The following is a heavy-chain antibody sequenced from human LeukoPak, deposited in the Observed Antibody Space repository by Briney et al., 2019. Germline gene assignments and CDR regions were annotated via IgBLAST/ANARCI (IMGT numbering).Heavy chain of an antibody. CDR3: AKEGDNTGYRYFDD. D-gene: IGHD3-22*01. V-gene: IGHV3-48*04. J-gene: IGHJ4*02. Sequence: GGSLRLSCAASGFKLIGYSMNWVRQAPGKGLEWVSYINSSSGTIIYADSVKGRFTISRDNAKNSLYLQMNSLRAEDTAVYYCAKEGDNTGYRYFDDWGQGTLVTPSS. CDR1: GFKLIGYS. CDR2: INSSSGTI.